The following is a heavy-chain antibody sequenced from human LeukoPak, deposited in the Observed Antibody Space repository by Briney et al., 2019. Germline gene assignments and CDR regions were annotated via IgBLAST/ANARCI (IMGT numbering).Heavy chain of an antibody. D-gene: IGHD3-9*01. V-gene: IGHV4-30-4*01. CDR1: GGSISSGDYY. Sequence: PSQTLSLTCTVSGGSISSGDYYWSWIRQPPGKGLEWIGYIYYSGSTYYNPSLKSRVTISVDTSKNQFSLKLSSVTAADTAVYYCARDRGGKLRYFDGYFRWGQGTLVTVSS. CDR3: ARDRGGKLRYFDGYFR. J-gene: IGHJ4*02. CDR2: IYYSGST.